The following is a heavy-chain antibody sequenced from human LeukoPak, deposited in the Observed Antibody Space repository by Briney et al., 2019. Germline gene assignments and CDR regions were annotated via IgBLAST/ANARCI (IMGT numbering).Heavy chain of an antibody. CDR3: AKPEYSSGPPPD. J-gene: IGHJ4*02. V-gene: IGHV3-30*02. D-gene: IGHD6-19*01. Sequence: GGSLRLSCAASGFTFSSYGMHWVRQAPGKGLEWVAFIRYDGSNKYYADSVEGRFTISRDSSKNTLYLQMNSLRAEDTAVYYCAKPEYSSGPPPDWGQGTLVTVSS. CDR1: GFTFSSYG. CDR2: IRYDGSNK.